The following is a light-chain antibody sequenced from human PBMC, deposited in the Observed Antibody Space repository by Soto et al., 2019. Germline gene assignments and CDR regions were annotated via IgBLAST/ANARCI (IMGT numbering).Light chain of an antibody. CDR1: QSISNY. V-gene: IGKV1-39*01. J-gene: IGKJ1*01. CDR2: DAS. Sequence: DIQMTQSPSSLSASVGDRVTITCRASQSISNYLNWYQQKPGKAPKLLIYDASSLQSGVPSRFSGSGSGTDFTLTISSLQPEDFATYQCQQSHSTWWTFGQGTKVEIK. CDR3: QQSHSTWWT.